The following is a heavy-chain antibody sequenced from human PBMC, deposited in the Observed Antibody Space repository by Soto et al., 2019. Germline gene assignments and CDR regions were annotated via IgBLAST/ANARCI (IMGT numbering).Heavy chain of an antibody. V-gene: IGHV1-69*02. J-gene: IGHJ4*02. CDR1: GGTFSSYT. Sequence: QVQLVQSGAEVKKPGSSVKVSCKASGGTFSSYTISWVRQAPGQGLEWMGRIIPILGIANYAQRFQGRVTLTADKSTSTAYRELSSLRSEDTAVYYCAISGYSYGCFAYWGQGTLVTVSS. D-gene: IGHD5-18*01. CDR3: AISGYSYGCFAY. CDR2: IIPILGIA.